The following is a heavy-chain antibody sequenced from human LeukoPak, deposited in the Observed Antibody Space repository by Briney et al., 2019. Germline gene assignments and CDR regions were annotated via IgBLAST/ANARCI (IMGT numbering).Heavy chain of an antibody. D-gene: IGHD2-8*02. CDR1: GFTFSSYW. J-gene: IGHJ3*02. V-gene: IGHV3-15*01. CDR3: TTDLVTSKDDAFDI. CDR2: IKSKTDGGTT. Sequence: AGGSLRLSCAASGFTFSSYWMSWVRQAPGKGLEWVGRIKSKTDGGTTDYAAPVKGRFTISRDDSKNTLYLQMNSLKTEDTAVYYCTTDLVTSKDDAFDIWGQGTMVTVSS.